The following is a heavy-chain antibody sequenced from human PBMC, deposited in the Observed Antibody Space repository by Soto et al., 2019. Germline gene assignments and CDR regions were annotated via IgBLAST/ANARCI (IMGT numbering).Heavy chain of an antibody. CDR3: AKGRRIQFISGMDV. CDR2: ISGSGGGT. J-gene: IGHJ6*02. V-gene: IGHV3-23*01. Sequence: GGSLRLSCAASGFTFSSYAMSWVRQAPGKGLEWVSAISGSGGGTYYADSVKGRFTISRDNSKNTLYLQMNSLRAEDTAVYYCAKGRRIQFISGMDVWGQGTTVTVSS. CDR1: GFTFSSYA. D-gene: IGHD5-18*01.